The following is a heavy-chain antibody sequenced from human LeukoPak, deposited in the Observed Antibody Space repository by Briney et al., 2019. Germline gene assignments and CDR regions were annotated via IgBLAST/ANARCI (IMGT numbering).Heavy chain of an antibody. Sequence: SETLSLTCAVYGGSFSGYYWSWIRQPPGKGLEWIGEINHSGSTNYNPSLKSRVTISVDTSKNQFSLKLSSVTAADTAVYYCARETLSGCFDYWGQGTLVTVSS. CDR1: GGSFSGYY. CDR3: ARETLSGCFDY. CDR2: INHSGST. J-gene: IGHJ4*02. V-gene: IGHV4-34*01. D-gene: IGHD6-25*01.